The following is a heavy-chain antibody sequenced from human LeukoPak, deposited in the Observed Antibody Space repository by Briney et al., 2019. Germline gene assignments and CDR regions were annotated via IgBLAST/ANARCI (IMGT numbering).Heavy chain of an antibody. V-gene: IGHV4-34*01. CDR2: INHSGCT. CDR3: ARTSWFGSYYFDY. Sequence: SETLSLTCAVYGGSFSGYYWRWLRQPPGKGLEWIGEINHSGCTNYNPSLKSRVTILADTSKNQFSLKLSSVTAADTAVYYCARTSWFGSYYFDYWGQGTLVTVSS. J-gene: IGHJ4*02. CDR1: GGSFSGYY. D-gene: IGHD3-10*01.